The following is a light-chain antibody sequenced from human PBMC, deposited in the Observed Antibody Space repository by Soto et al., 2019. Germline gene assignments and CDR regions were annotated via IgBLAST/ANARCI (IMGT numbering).Light chain of an antibody. V-gene: IGKV1-27*01. CDR2: EAS. CDR3: QKYNGTPRT. CDR1: QDISGH. Sequence: IQVTQYPSSLSASVGDRVTITCRASQDISGHLAWYQQKPGKVPKLLSYEASTLQSRVPSPFSASGSGTDFTRTISSLQPEDVATDYCQKYNGTPRTFGQGTKVELQ. J-gene: IGKJ1*01.